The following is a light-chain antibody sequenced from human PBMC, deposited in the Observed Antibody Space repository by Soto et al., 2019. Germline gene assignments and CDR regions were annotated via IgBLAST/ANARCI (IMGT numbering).Light chain of an antibody. Sequence: QSALTQPHSVSGSPGQSITISCTGTSSDVGSYNLVSWYQQHPGKAPKLMIYEGSKRPSGVSNRFSGSKSGNTASLTISGLQAEDEADYYCCSYAGSSTLVVFGGGTKLTVL. CDR3: CSYAGSSTLVV. V-gene: IGLV2-23*01. CDR2: EGS. CDR1: SSDVGSYNL. J-gene: IGLJ2*01.